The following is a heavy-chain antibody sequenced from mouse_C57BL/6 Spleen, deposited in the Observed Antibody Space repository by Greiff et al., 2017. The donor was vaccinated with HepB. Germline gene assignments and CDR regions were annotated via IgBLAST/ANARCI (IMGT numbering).Heavy chain of an antibody. CDR1: GFTFSSYA. J-gene: IGHJ4*01. D-gene: IGHD2-4*01. CDR3: ARDRGHDYDGVRAMDY. CDR2: ISDGGSYT. Sequence: EVMLVESGGGLVKPGGSLKLSCAASGFTFSSYAMSWVRQTPEKRLEWVATISDGGSYTYYPDNVKGRFTISRDNAKNNLYLQMSHLKSEDTAMYYCARDRGHDYDGVRAMDYWGQGTSVTVSS. V-gene: IGHV5-4*01.